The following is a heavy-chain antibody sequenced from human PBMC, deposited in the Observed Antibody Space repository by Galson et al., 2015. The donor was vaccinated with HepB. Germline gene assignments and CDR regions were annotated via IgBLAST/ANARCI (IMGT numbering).Heavy chain of an antibody. Sequence: LSLTCTVSGGSISSSSYYWGWLRQPPGKGLEWIGSIYYSGSTYYNPSLKSRVTISVDTSKNQFSLKLSSVTAADTAVYYCARAGYPYYDILTGYYLGNWFDPWGQGTLVTVSS. D-gene: IGHD3-9*01. CDR2: IYYSGST. CDR3: ARAGYPYYDILTGYYLGNWFDP. J-gene: IGHJ5*02. V-gene: IGHV4-39*07. CDR1: GGSISSSSYY.